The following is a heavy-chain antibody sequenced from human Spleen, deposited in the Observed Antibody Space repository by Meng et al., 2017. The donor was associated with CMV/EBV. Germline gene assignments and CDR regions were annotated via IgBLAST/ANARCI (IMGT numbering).Heavy chain of an antibody. CDR3: ARDLRFLEWLSQGLSLDY. CDR1: GYTFTRYG. Sequence: ASVKVSCKASGYTFTRYGVSWVRQAPGQGLEYMGWISGYNGNIKYAQKFQGGVTMTTDTSTNTAYMELRSLRSDDTAVYYCARDLRFLEWLSQGLSLDYWGQGTMVTVSS. V-gene: IGHV1-18*01. J-gene: IGHJ4*02. CDR2: ISGYNGNI. D-gene: IGHD3-3*01.